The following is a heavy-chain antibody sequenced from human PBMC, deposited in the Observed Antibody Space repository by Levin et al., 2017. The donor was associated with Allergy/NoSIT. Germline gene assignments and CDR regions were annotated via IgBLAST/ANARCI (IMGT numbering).Heavy chain of an antibody. CDR1: GFSLSTSGMC. J-gene: IGHJ4*02. CDR2: IDWDDDK. V-gene: IGHV2-70*11. D-gene: IGHD3-9*01. CDR3: ARIVHYDILTGYYLLDY. Sequence: VSGPTLVKPTQTLTLTCTFSGFSLSTSGMCVSWIRQPPGRALEWLARIDWDDDKYYSTSLRTRLTISKGTSKNQVVLTMTDMDPVDTATYYCARIVHYDILTGYYLLDYWGQGTLVTVSS.